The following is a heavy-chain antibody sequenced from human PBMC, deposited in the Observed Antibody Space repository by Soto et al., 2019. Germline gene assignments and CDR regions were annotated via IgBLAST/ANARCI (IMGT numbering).Heavy chain of an antibody. CDR2: IAYDGRNK. CDR1: GFTFSSYA. CDR3: ARELERVFDY. J-gene: IGHJ4*02. D-gene: IGHD1-1*01. Sequence: GGSLRLSCAASGFTFSSYAMHSVRQAPGKGLEWVAVIAYDGRNKYYADSVKGRFTISRDNSKNTLYLQMNSLRIEDTAVYYCARELERVFDYWGQGTLVTVSS. V-gene: IGHV3-30*04.